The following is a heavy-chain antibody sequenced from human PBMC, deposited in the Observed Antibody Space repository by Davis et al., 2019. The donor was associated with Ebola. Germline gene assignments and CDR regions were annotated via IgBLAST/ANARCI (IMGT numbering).Heavy chain of an antibody. CDR3: AKDRVVPAVGWFDP. D-gene: IGHD2-2*01. J-gene: IGHJ5*02. CDR2: INSDGSST. V-gene: IGHV3-74*01. Sequence: HTGGSLRLSCAASGFTFSSYWMHWVRQAPGKGLVWVSRINSDGSSTYYADSVKGRFTISRDNSKNTLYLQMNSLRAEDTAVYYCAKDRVVPAVGWFDPWGQGTLVTVSS. CDR1: GFTFSSYW.